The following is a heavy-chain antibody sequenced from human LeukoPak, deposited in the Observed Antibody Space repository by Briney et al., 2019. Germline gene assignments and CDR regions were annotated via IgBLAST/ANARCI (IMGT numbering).Heavy chain of an antibody. V-gene: IGHV4-59*01. Sequence: PSETLSLTCTVSGGSISSYYWSWIRQPPGKGLEWIGYIYYSGSTNYNPSLKSRVTISVDTSKNQFSLKLSSVTAADTAVYYCARLLRSYSFWFDPWGQGTLVTVSS. CDR1: GGSISSYY. J-gene: IGHJ5*02. D-gene: IGHD1-26*01. CDR3: ARLLRSYSFWFDP. CDR2: IYYSGST.